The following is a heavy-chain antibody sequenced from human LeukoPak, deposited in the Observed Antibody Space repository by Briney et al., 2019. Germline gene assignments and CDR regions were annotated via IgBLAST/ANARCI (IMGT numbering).Heavy chain of an antibody. J-gene: IGHJ4*02. Sequence: PGGSLRLSCEASGFTFTTYVMSWVRQAPGKGLEWVSGISGSGAVTYYADSVKGRFTISRDNSKNTLYLQMNSLRAEDTAVYYCATLSAGYWGQGTLVSVSS. CDR2: ISGSGAVT. V-gene: IGHV3-23*01. D-gene: IGHD6-13*01. CDR3: ATLSAGY. CDR1: GFTFTTYV.